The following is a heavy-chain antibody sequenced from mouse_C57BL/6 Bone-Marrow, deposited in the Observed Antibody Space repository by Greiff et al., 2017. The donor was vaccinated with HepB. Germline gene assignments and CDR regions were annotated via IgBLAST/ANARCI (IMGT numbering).Heavy chain of an antibody. D-gene: IGHD1-1*01. CDR3: ARSALLRYQLRGWAMDY. V-gene: IGHV1-55*01. CDR1: GYTFTSYW. CDR2: IYPGSGST. Sequence: VQLQQPGAELVKPGASVKMSCKASGYTFTSYWITWVKQRPGQGLEWIGDIYPGSGSTNYNEKFKSKATLTVDTSSSTAYMQLSSLTSEDSAVYYCARSALLRYQLRGWAMDYWGQGTSVTVSS. J-gene: IGHJ4*01.